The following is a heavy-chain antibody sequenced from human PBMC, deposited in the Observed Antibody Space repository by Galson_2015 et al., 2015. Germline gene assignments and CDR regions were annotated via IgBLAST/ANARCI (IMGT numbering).Heavy chain of an antibody. V-gene: IGHV5-10-1*01. CDR3: ARYCSSTSCYYYYGMYV. D-gene: IGHD2-2*01. Sequence: QSGAEVKKPGESLRISCKGSGYSFTSYWISWVRKMPGKGLEWMGRIDPSDSYTNYSPSFQGHVTISADKSISTAYLQWSSLKASDTAMYYCARYCSSTSCYYYYGMYVWGQGTTVTVSS. CDR1: GYSFTSYW. CDR2: IDPSDSYT. J-gene: IGHJ6*02.